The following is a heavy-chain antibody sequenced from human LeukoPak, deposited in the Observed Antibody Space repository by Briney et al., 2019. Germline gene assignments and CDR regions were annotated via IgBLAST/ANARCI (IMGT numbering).Heavy chain of an antibody. V-gene: IGHV4-61*01. J-gene: IGHJ6*03. CDR3: ARDFAMITFGGVINYMDV. CDR2: IYYSGST. D-gene: IGHD3-16*01. CDR1: GVSNSSSNSY. Sequence: PSETLSLTCTVSGVSNSSSNSYWSWIRQPPGKGLEWIGYIYYSGSTNYNPSLKSRVTISVDTSKNQFSLKLSSVTAADTAVYYCARDFAMITFGGVINYMDVWGKGTTVTISS.